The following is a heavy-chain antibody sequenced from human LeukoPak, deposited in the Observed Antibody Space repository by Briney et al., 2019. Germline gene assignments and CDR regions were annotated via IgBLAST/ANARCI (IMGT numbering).Heavy chain of an antibody. J-gene: IGHJ4*02. CDR2: IQSSGST. Sequence: SETLSLTCTVSGGSVSSFYWSLVRQAAGEELEWIGRIQSSGSTNYNPSLKSRVTMSVDTSKKQFSLKLSSVTAADTAVYYCARGVSPLDYWGQGALVTVSS. CDR3: ARGVSPLDY. V-gene: IGHV4-4*07. D-gene: IGHD5/OR15-5a*01. CDR1: GGSVSSFY.